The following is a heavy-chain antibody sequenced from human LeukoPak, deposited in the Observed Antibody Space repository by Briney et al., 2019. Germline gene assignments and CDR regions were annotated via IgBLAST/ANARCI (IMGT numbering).Heavy chain of an antibody. CDR3: ARVKALGIAGSTTVLDP. V-gene: IGHV1-2*02. Sequence: ASVKVSCKASGYTFTDYYIHWVRQAPGQGLEWMGWINPNSHGINYAQKFQGRVMMTRDTSINTVYMELSRLRSDDTAVYYCARVKALGIAGSTTVLDPWGQGTLVTVSS. CDR2: INPNSHGI. CDR1: GYTFTDYY. J-gene: IGHJ5*02. D-gene: IGHD1-14*01.